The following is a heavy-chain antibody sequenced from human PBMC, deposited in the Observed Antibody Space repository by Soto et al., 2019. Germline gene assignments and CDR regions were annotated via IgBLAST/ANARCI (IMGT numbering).Heavy chain of an antibody. J-gene: IGHJ4*02. V-gene: IGHV1-69*13. CDR3: AREGRGVAATDY. CDR2: TIPIFGTA. Sequence: SVKVSCKASGGTFSSYAISWVRQAPGQGLEWMGGTIPIFGTANYAQKFQGRVTITADESTSTAYMELSSLRSEDTAVYYCAREGRGVAATDYWGQGTLVTVSS. D-gene: IGHD2-15*01. CDR1: GGTFSSYA.